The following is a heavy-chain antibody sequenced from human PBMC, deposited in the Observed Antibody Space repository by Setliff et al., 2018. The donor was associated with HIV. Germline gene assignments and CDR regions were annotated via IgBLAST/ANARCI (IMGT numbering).Heavy chain of an antibody. J-gene: IGHJ4*02. CDR2: IRTNSYGGTT. D-gene: IGHD3-22*01. Sequence: LRLSCTTSGFTFGDYARNWFRQAPGKGLEWVGFIRTNSYGGTTEYAASVKGRFTISRDDSKSIVYAQMNSLKTEDTAVYFCTGYYDSSGYYYGVDYWGQGTLVTVSS. CDR1: GFTFGDYA. CDR3: TGYYDSSGYYYGVDY. V-gene: IGHV3-49*03.